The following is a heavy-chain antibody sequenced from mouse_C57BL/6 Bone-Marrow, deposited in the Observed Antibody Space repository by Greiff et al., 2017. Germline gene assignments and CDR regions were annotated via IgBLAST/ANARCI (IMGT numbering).Heavy chain of an antibody. CDR1: GYAFSSSW. V-gene: IGHV1-82*01. Sequence: VQLQESGPELVKPGASVKISCKASGYAFSSSWMNWVKQRPGKGLEWIGRIYPGDGDTNYNGKFKGKATLTADKSSSTAYMQLSSLTSEDSAVYFCARVLFPYYFDYWGQGTTLTVSS. CDR2: IYPGDGDT. CDR3: ARVLFPYYFDY. J-gene: IGHJ2*01.